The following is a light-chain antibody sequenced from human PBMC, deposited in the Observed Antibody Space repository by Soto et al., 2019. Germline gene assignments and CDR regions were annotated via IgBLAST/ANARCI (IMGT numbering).Light chain of an antibody. Sequence: EVLLTQSPVTLSLPPGERATLSCRASQSFRGLLAWYQQKPGQAPRLLIYYAYNRATVLPPRFSGSGSGTDFTLTISLLEPEDSAVYYCQQRHLWPITFGQGTRMEIK. V-gene: IGKV3-11*01. CDR2: YAY. CDR1: QSFRGL. CDR3: QQRHLWPIT. J-gene: IGKJ5*01.